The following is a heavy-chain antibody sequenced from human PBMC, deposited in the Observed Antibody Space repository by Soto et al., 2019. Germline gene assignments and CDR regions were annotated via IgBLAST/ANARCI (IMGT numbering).Heavy chain of an antibody. J-gene: IGHJ3*02. CDR1: GFTISTYW. V-gene: IGHV3-74*01. Sequence: GGSLRLSCAASGFTISTYWMHWVRQAPGKGLVWVSRIKGDGSVTNYVDSVDGRFTISRDNAKNTVYLQMNNLRAEDTAMYYCARVGPGGAFDIWGQGTMVTVSS. CDR3: ARVGPGGAFDI. CDR2: IKGDGSVT.